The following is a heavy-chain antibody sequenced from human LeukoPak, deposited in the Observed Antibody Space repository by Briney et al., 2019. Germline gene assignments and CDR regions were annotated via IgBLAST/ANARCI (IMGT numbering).Heavy chain of an antibody. CDR2: ISGSGGST. J-gene: IGHJ6*03. CDR1: GFTFSSYA. CDR3: AKSGVWSGYYGYYYMDV. Sequence: GGSLRLSCAASGFTFSSYAMSWVRQAPGKGLEWVSAISGSGGSTYYADSVKGRFTISRDNSKNTLYLQMNSLRAEDTAVYYCAKSGVWSGYYGYYYMDVWGKGTTVTVSS. V-gene: IGHV3-23*01. D-gene: IGHD3-3*01.